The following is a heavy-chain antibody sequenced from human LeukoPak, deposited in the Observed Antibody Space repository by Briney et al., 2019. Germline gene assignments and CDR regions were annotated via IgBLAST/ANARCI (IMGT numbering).Heavy chain of an antibody. CDR2: IYPGDSDT. V-gene: IGHV5-51*01. CDR3: ARLFVDTAMVSGYYFDY. Sequence: GESLKISCKGSGYIFTSYWIGWVRQMPGKGLEWMGIIYPGDSDTRYSPSFQGQVTISADKSISTAYLQWSSLKASDTAMYYCARLFVDTAMVSGYYFDYWGQGTLVTVSS. D-gene: IGHD5-18*01. J-gene: IGHJ4*02. CDR1: GYIFTSYW.